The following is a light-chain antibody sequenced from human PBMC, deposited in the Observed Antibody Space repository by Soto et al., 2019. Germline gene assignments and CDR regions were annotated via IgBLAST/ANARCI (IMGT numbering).Light chain of an antibody. CDR3: SSYTTSTTLV. V-gene: IGLV2-14*01. CDR1: SSDVGGYNV. J-gene: IGLJ3*02. Sequence: SALTQPASVSGSPGQSITISCTGTSSDVGGYNVVSWYQQHPGKAPKVMIYEVSNRPSGVSNRFSGSKSGNTASLTISGLQAEDEADYYCSSYTTSTTLVFGGGTKLTVL. CDR2: EVS.